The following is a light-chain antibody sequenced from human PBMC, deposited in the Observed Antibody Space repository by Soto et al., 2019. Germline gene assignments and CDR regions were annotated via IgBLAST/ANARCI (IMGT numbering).Light chain of an antibody. Sequence: QSVLTQPPSASGTPGQRVTISCSGSSSNIGNFYVYWYQQLPGTAPKLLIYKNNQRPLGVPDRFSGSKSGNTASLTISGLQAEDEADYYCCSYAGSYTRVFGTGTKLTVL. J-gene: IGLJ1*01. V-gene: IGLV1-47*01. CDR3: CSYAGSYTRV. CDR1: SSNIGNFY. CDR2: KNN.